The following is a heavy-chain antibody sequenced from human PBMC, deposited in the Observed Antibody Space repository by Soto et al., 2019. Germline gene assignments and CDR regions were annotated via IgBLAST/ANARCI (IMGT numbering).Heavy chain of an antibody. J-gene: IGHJ4*02. CDR1: GFTFSSYS. D-gene: IGHD3-10*01. CDR3: ARGGSGSYRRIDY. CDR2: ISSSSSYI. V-gene: IGHV3-21*01. Sequence: GGSLRLSCAASGFTFSSYSMNWVRQAPGKGPEWVSSISSSSSYIYYADSVKGRFTISRDNAKNSLYLQMNSLRAEDTAVYYCARGGSGSYRRIDYWGQGTLVTV.